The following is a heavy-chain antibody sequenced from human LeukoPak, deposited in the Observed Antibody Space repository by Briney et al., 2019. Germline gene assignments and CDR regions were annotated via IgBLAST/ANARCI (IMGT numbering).Heavy chain of an antibody. Sequence: GGSLRLSCAASGFTFSSYGMSWVRQAPGKGLEGGSAISGSGGSTYYADSVKGRFTISRDNSTNTLCLQINSLRAEDTAVYYCAKDRSNLALDYWGQGTLVTVSS. CDR3: AKDRSNLALDY. CDR2: ISGSGGST. V-gene: IGHV3-23*01. CDR1: GFTFSSYG. J-gene: IGHJ4*02.